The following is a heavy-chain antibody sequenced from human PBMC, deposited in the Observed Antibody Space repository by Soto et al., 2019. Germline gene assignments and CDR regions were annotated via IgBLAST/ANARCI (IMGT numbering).Heavy chain of an antibody. J-gene: IGHJ4*02. CDR2: LNPANGNT. Sequence: QVQLVQSGAEVKKPGASVKVSCKTSGYTFPRYALHWVRQAPGQRLEWMGWLNPANGNTKYSQKSQGRVTFTRDTPASTAYMELSSLISEDTAVYYCARRGALTSYFFGYYFDYWGQGTLVTVSS. CDR1: GYTFPRYA. D-gene: IGHD3-9*01. V-gene: IGHV1-3*01. CDR3: ARRGALTSYFFGYYFDY.